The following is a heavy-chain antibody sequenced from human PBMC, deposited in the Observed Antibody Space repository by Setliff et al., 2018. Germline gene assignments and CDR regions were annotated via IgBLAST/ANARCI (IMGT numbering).Heavy chain of an antibody. CDR2: INPDGSER. Sequence: GGSLRLSCKVSGFSFSNNWMTWVRQAPGKGLEWVANINPDGSERYTVDFLRGRFTISRDNGKTLVFLQMNNLRTEDTAVYYCFGAGTCSYWGQGTLVTVSS. D-gene: IGHD3-10*01. J-gene: IGHJ4*02. V-gene: IGHV3-7*01. CDR1: GFSFSNNW. CDR3: FGAGTCSY.